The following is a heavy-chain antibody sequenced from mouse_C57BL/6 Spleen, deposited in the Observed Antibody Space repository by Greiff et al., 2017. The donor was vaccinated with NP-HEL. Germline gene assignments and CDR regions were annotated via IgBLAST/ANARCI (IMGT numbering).Heavy chain of an antibody. V-gene: IGHV1-72*01. Sequence: QVQLKESGAELVKPGASVKLSCKASGYTFTSYWMHWVKQRPGRGLEWIGRIDPNSGGTKYNEKFKSKATLTVDKPSSTAYMQLSSLTSEDSAVYYCARGRLRLQDYYFDYWGQGTTLTVSS. CDR3: ARGRLRLQDYYFDY. CDR2: IDPNSGGT. D-gene: IGHD3-2*02. J-gene: IGHJ2*01. CDR1: GYTFTSYW.